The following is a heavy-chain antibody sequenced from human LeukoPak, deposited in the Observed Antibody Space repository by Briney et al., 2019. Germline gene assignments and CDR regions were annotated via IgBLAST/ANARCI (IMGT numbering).Heavy chain of an antibody. CDR1: GFPFSFYW. J-gene: IGHJ3*02. CDR2: IKSDGSTT. CDR3: AVKWTYDGFDI. Sequence: GGSQTLSCAASGFPFSFYWMHWARQAPGKGLVWLSRIKSDGSTTTYAVSMKGRFTISRDNAKNTLYLQMNSLRAEDTAVYYCAVKWTYDGFDIWGQGTMVTVSS. D-gene: IGHD1-26*01. V-gene: IGHV3-74*01.